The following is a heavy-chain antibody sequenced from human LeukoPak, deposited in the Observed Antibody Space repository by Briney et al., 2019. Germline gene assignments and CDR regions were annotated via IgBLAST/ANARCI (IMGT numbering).Heavy chain of an antibody. V-gene: IGHV4-4*03. CDR3: ARVPWDIVVVPAASRPTYYYYGMDV. J-gene: IGHJ6*04. CDR1: GGSISSSNW. CDR2: IYHSGST. D-gene: IGHD2-2*01. Sequence: PETLSLTCAVSGGSISSSNWWSWVRQPPGKGLEWIGEIYHSGSTNYNPSLKSRVTISVDKSKNQFSLKLSSVTAADTAVYYCARVPWDIVVVPAASRPTYYYYGMDVWGKGTTVTVSS.